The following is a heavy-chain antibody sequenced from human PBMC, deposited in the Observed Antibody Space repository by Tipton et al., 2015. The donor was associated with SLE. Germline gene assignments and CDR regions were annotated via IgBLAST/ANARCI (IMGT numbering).Heavy chain of an antibody. CDR2: IYDIGST. V-gene: IGHV4-59*01. CDR1: GGSISSYY. Sequence: TLSLTCTVSGGSISSYYWSWIRQPPGKGLEWIGYIYDIGSTNYNPSLKSRVTMSVDTSENQLSLKLTFVTAADTAVYYCARTIAEQVAGFYYYYYMDVWGKGTTVTVSS. D-gene: IGHD1/OR15-1a*01. CDR3: ARTIAEQVAGFYYYYYMDV. J-gene: IGHJ6*03.